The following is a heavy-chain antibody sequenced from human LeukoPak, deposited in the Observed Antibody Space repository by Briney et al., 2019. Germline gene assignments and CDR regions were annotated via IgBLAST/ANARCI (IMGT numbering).Heavy chain of an antibody. J-gene: IGHJ5*02. CDR2: INPNSGGT. Sequence: ASVKVSCKASGYTFTGYYMHWVRQAPGQGLEWMGWINPNSGGTNYAQKFQGRVTMTRDTSISTAYMELSRLRSDDTAVYYCAREKGPIVLMVYARANWFDPWGQGTLVTVSS. CDR3: AREKGPIVLMVYARANWFDP. V-gene: IGHV1-2*02. D-gene: IGHD2-8*01. CDR1: GYTFTGYY.